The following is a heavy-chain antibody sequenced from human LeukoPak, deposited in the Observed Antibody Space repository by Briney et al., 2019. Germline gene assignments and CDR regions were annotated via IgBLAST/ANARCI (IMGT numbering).Heavy chain of an antibody. V-gene: IGHV3-21*01. CDR1: GFTFSSYS. J-gene: IGHJ5*02. D-gene: IGHD2-21*01. CDR3: AGDPLRLLKVFDP. CDR2: IISSSSNI. Sequence: GGTLRLSCAASGFTFSSYSMNWVRQDPGKELQEFSAIISSSSNIYYTDSVKGRFTISIDNAKNSLYLQMNSLRAADTAVYYCAGDPLRLLKVFDPWGQGTLVTVSS.